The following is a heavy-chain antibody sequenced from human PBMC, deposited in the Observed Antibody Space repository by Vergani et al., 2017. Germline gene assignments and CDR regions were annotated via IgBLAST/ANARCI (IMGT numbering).Heavy chain of an antibody. CDR3: ARHSTVEWLVKLGWIDP. CDR2: IYYSGST. D-gene: IGHD6-19*01. J-gene: IGHJ5*02. CDR1: GASIRSSNYY. V-gene: IGHV4-39*01. Sequence: QLQLQESGPGLVKPSATLSLTCSVSGASIRSSNYYWGWIRQPPGKGLEWIASIYYSGSTYYNPSLKSRVTISVDTPKNQFSLKLSSVTAADTAVYFCARHSTVEWLVKLGWIDPGGQGILVTVSS.